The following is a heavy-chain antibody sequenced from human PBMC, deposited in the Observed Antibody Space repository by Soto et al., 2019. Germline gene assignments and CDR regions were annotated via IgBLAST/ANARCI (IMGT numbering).Heavy chain of an antibody. CDR3: AKYLESTSPERAFDI. CDR1: GITLSDCA. Sequence: GSLRLSCAVSGITLSDCAMTWVRQAPGKGLEWVSVVSGDGTTIYYADSVKGRFTISRDTSKNTVSLLMNGLRAEDTAIYYCAKYLESTSPERAFDIWGQGTMVTVSS. CDR2: VSGDGTTI. V-gene: IGHV3-23*01. J-gene: IGHJ3*02. D-gene: IGHD3-3*01.